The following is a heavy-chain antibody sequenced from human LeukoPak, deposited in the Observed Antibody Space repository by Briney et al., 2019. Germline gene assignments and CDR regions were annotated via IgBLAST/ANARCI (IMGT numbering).Heavy chain of an antibody. V-gene: IGHV1-2*02. CDR3: ARENGDYLNYYYYYGMDV. D-gene: IGHD4-17*01. CDR1: GYTFTGYY. Sequence: ASVKVSCKASGYTFTGYYMHWVRQAPGQGLEWMGWINPNSGGTNYAQKFQGRVTMTRDTSISTAYMELSRLRSDDTAVYYCARENGDYLNYYYYYGMDVWGQGTTVTVSS. J-gene: IGHJ6*01. CDR2: INPNSGGT.